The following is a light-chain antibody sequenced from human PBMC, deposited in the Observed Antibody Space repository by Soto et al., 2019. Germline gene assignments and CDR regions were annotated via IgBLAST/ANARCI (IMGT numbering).Light chain of an antibody. V-gene: IGKV3-20*01. Sequence: EIVLTQSPGTLSLSPGDRATLSCRASQSVSSNFLAWYQQKPGQAPRPLIYGASIRATGIPDRFSGSGSGTDFPLTIRRLEPEDFAMYYCHQYGSSPRTFGQGTKVEIK. CDR2: GAS. J-gene: IGKJ1*01. CDR3: HQYGSSPRT. CDR1: QSVSSNF.